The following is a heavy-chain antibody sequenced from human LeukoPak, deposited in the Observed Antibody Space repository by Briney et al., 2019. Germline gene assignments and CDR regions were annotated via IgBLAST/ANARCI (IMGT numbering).Heavy chain of an antibody. CDR1: GYTFTDYY. V-gene: IGHV1-2*02. Sequence: ASVKVSCKASGYTFTDYYMHWVRQAPGQGLEWMGWINPNSGGTNNPQKFQGRVTKTRDTSISTAYMELNSLKSDDTAVYYCVRGFSSTPNSAFWGQGTLVTVSS. D-gene: IGHD2-2*01. J-gene: IGHJ4*02. CDR2: INPNSGGT. CDR3: VRGFSSTPNSAF.